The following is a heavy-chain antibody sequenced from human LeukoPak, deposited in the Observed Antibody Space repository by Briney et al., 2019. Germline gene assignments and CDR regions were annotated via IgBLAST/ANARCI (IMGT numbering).Heavy chain of an antibody. CDR3: ARVATVHGWLQFPEGYDYYYYMDV. D-gene: IGHD5-24*01. CDR2: ISSSGSTI. CDR1: GFTFSDYY. J-gene: IGHJ6*03. Sequence: GGSLRLSCAASGFTFSDYYMSWIRQAPGKGLEWVSYISSSGSTIYYADSVKGRFTISRDNAKNSLYLQMNSLRAEDTAVYYCARVATVHGWLQFPEGYDYYYYMDVWGKGTTVTVSS. V-gene: IGHV3-11*01.